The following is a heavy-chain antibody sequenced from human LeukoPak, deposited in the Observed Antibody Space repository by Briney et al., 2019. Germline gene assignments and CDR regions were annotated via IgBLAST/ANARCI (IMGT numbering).Heavy chain of an antibody. D-gene: IGHD3-3*01. J-gene: IGHJ4*02. CDR2: IYYSGST. CDR3: ARVEFGVVMDY. CDR1: GGSISSSSYY. V-gene: IGHV4-39*07. Sequence: SETLSLTCTVSGGSISSSSYYWGWIRQPPGKGLEWIGSIYYSGSTYYNPSLKSRVTISVDTSKNQFSLKLSSVTAADTAVYYCARVEFGVVMDYWGQGTLVTVSS.